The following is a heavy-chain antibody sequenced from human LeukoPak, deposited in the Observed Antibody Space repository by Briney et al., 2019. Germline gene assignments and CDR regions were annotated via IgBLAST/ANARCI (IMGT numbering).Heavy chain of an antibody. V-gene: IGHV3-30*18. CDR3: AKPRELLRYYFDY. CDR2: TSSDLNVK. J-gene: IGHJ4*02. CDR1: GFTFRNYV. D-gene: IGHD1-26*01. Sequence: GGSLRLSCAASGFTFRNYVIHWVRQAPGKGLEWVAVTSSDLNVKLYADSVKGRFTISRDNSKNTLYLQMNSLRAEDTAVYYCAKPRELLRYYFDYWGQGTLVTVSS.